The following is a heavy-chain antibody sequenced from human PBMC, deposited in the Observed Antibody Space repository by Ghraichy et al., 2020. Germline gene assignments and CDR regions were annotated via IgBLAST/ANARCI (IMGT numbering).Heavy chain of an antibody. CDR2: INDSGTT. D-gene: IGHD6-19*01. Sequence: SETLSLTCAIYGTSFGGSFSPYYWSWVRQPPGKGLEWIGEINDSGTTKYNPSLKSRVTISIDTSKSQFSLNVNSVTAADTAVYYCARLFVAGGNWFDPWGQGALVTVSS. CDR3: ARLFVAGGNWFDP. V-gene: IGHV4-34*01. CDR1: GTSFGGSFSPYY. J-gene: IGHJ5*02.